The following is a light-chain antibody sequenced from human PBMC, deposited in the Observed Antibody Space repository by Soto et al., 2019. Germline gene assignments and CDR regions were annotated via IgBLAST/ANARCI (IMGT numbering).Light chain of an antibody. Sequence: QSALTQPASVSGTPGQSITISCTGSNSDVGIYDFVSWYQHHPGRAPKLIVSEVSHRPSGVSNRFSGSKSGNTASLTISGLQSEHEADSYCISYTSDDVSYVSGTGTKVTV. J-gene: IGLJ1*01. CDR3: ISYTSDDVSYV. V-gene: IGLV2-14*01. CDR1: NSDVGIYDF. CDR2: EVS.